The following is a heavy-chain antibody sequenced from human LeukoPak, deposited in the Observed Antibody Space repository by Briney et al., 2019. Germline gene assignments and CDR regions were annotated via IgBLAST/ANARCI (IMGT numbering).Heavy chain of an antibody. D-gene: IGHD3-3*01. Sequence: PSETLSLTCTVSGGSISSYYWSWIRQPPGKGLEWIGYIYYSGSTNYNPSLKSRVTISVDPSKNQFSLKLSSVTAADTAVYYCARDFDFWSGYGYYYYGMDVWGQGTTVTVSS. CDR1: GGSISSYY. CDR3: ARDFDFWSGYGYYYYGMDV. V-gene: IGHV4-59*01. J-gene: IGHJ6*02. CDR2: IYYSGST.